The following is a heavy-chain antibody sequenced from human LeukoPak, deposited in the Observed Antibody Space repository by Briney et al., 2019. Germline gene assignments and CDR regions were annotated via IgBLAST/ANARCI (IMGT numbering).Heavy chain of an antibody. CDR2: IKQDGSEK. V-gene: IGHV3-7*01. CDR3: AKWGGIVVVIHPKTAFDF. Sequence: GGSLRLSCAASGFTFSSYAMSWVRQAPGKGLGWVANIKQDGSEKYYVDSVKGRFTISRDNAKNSLYLQMNSLRAEDTAVYYCAKWGGIVVVIHPKTAFDFWGQGTMVTVSS. J-gene: IGHJ3*01. D-gene: IGHD3-22*01. CDR1: GFTFSSYA.